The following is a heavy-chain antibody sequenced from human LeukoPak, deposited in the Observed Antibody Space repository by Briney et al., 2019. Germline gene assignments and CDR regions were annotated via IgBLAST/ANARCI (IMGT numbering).Heavy chain of an antibody. CDR1: GGSISSGGYY. D-gene: IGHD5-18*01. Sequence: SQTLSLTCTVSGGSISSGGYYWSWIRQPPGKGLEWIGYIYYSGSTYYNPSLKSRVTISVDTSKNQFSLKLSSVTAADTAVYYCARVPRYSYGLDYWGQGTLVTVSS. CDR2: IYYSGST. J-gene: IGHJ4*02. V-gene: IGHV4-31*03. CDR3: ARVPRYSYGLDY.